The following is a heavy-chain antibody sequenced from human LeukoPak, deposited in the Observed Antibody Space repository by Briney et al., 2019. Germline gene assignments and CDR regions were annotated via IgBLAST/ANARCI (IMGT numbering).Heavy chain of an antibody. CDR2: ISGGTT. D-gene: IGHD6-19*01. CDR1: GFTFGDYL. CDR3: SRGSGWLSVY. J-gene: IGHJ4*02. Sequence: PGGFLRLSCTASGFTFGDYLMSWFRQAPGKGLEWIGFISGGTTEYAASVKGRFTISRDDSTSIAYLQMNSLTTEDTAVYYCSRGSGWLSVYWSQGTLVTVSS. V-gene: IGHV3-49*03.